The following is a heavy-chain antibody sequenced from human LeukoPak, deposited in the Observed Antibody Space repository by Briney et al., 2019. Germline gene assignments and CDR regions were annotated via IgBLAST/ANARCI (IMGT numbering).Heavy chain of an antibody. J-gene: IGHJ6*02. Sequence: PGGSLRLSCAASGFTFSSYAMHWVRQAPGKGLEWVAVISYDGSNKYYADSVKSRFTISRDNSKNTLYLQMNSLRAEDTAVYYCARQTGYSTWNGMDVWGQGTTVTVSS. V-gene: IGHV3-30-3*01. CDR2: ISYDGSNK. CDR3: ARQTGYSTWNGMDV. D-gene: IGHD6-13*01. CDR1: GFTFSSYA.